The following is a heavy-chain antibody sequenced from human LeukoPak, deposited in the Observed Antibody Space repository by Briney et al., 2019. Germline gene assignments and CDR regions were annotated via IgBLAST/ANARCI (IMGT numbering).Heavy chain of an antibody. J-gene: IGHJ4*02. Sequence: HGESLKISCKGSGYTFTNYWIGWVRQMPGKGLEWMGIIYPGDADTRYSPSFQGQVTISADKSISTAYLQWSSLKASDTAMYYCARSVYNGYTGADYWGQGTLVTVSS. CDR3: ARSVYNGYTGADY. CDR2: IYPGDADT. CDR1: GYTFTNYW. V-gene: IGHV5-51*01. D-gene: IGHD5-12*01.